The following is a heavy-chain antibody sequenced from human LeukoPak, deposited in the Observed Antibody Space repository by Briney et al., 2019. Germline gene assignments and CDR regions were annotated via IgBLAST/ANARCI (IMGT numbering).Heavy chain of an antibody. D-gene: IGHD2-2*01. V-gene: IGHV3-30*02. CDR3: AKDPDIVVVPAAPDY. J-gene: IGHJ4*02. Sequence: GGSLRLSCAASGFTFSSYGMHWVRQAPGKGLEWVAFIRYDGSNKYYADSVKGRFTISRDNSKNTLYLQMNSLRAEDTAVYYCAKDPDIVVVPAAPDYWGQGTLVTASS. CDR1: GFTFSSYG. CDR2: IRYDGSNK.